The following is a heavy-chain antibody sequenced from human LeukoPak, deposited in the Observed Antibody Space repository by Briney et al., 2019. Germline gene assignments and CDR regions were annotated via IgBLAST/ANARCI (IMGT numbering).Heavy chain of an antibody. CDR1: GYTFTGYY. Sequence: ASVKVSCKASGYTFTGYYMHWVRQAPGQGLEWMGWINPNSGGTNYAQKFQGRVTMTRDTSISTAYMELSRLRSDDTAVYYCARDSAGITGTTYYYYMDVWGKGTTVTVSS. D-gene: IGHD1-7*01. J-gene: IGHJ6*03. V-gene: IGHV1-2*02. CDR3: ARDSAGITGTTYYYYMDV. CDR2: INPNSGGT.